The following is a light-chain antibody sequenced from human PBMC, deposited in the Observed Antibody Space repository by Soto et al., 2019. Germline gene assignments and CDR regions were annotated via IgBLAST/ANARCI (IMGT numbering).Light chain of an antibody. CDR3: QQTYSMQIT. CDR2: AAS. CDR1: QTINSF. Sequence: DIQMTQSPSSLSASVGDRVTITCRASQTINSFLNWYQQKPGKAPRLLIYAASTLQTGVPSRFSGSGSGTDFTLTISSLQPEDFATHHCQQTYSMQITFGQGTRLKI. V-gene: IGKV1-39*01. J-gene: IGKJ5*01.